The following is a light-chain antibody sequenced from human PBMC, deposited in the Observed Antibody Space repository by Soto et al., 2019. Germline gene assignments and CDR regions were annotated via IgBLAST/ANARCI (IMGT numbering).Light chain of an antibody. V-gene: IGKV2-28*01. CDR2: LGS. CDR3: MQALQTPT. CDR1: QSLLHSNGYNY. Sequence: DIVMTQSPLSLPVTPGEPASISCRSSQSLLHSNGYNYLDWYLQKPGQSPQLLIYLGSNRASGVPDRFSGSGSGTDFTLKISRVEAEDVGVSYCMQALQTPTFGQGTKLEIK. J-gene: IGKJ2*01.